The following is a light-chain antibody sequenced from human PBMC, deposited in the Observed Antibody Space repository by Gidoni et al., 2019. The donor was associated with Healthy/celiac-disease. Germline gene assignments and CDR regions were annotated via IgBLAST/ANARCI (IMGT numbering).Light chain of an antibody. Sequence: EIEMSQSPSSLSASVRARGTITGQASQDISNYLNWYQQKPGKAPKLLIYDASNLETGVPSRFSGSGSGTDFTFTISSLQPEDIATYYWQQYDNPSITFGQXTRLEIK. CDR1: QDISNY. CDR2: DAS. CDR3: QQYDNPSIT. J-gene: IGKJ5*01. V-gene: IGKV1-33*01.